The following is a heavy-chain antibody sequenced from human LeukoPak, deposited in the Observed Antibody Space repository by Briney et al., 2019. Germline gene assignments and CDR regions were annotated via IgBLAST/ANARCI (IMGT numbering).Heavy chain of an antibody. CDR3: ARKGGVRETYGYYYSFYVDV. V-gene: IGHV3-11*01. Sequence: GGSLRLSCAASGFTFSDYYMSWIRQVPGKGLEWISYISSRGHDVFYADSLKGRITISRDNAKNSLYLQMNSLGAEDTALYYCARKGGVRETYGYYYSFYVDVWGRGTTVTVSS. CDR2: ISSRGHDV. D-gene: IGHD3-16*01. CDR1: GFTFSDYY. J-gene: IGHJ6*03.